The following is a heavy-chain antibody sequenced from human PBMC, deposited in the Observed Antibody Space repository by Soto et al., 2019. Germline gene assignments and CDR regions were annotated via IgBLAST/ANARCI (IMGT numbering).Heavy chain of an antibody. J-gene: IGHJ4*02. D-gene: IGHD3-22*01. V-gene: IGHV1-69*01. CDR2: IIPIFGTA. Sequence: QVQLVQSGAEVKKPGSSVKVSCKASGGTFSNYAISWVRQAPGQGLEWMGGIIPIFGTANYAQKFQGRVTITADESTSTAYMELRSLRSEDTAVYYCAREVHYDSTRYYYFYWGQGTLVTVSS. CDR1: GGTFSNYA. CDR3: AREVHYDSTRYYYFY.